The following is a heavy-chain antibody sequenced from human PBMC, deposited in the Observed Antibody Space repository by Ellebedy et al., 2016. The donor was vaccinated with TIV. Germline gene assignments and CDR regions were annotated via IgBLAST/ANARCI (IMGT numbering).Heavy chain of an antibody. J-gene: IGHJ4*02. CDR2: ISTTDGT. CDR3: ATQLWNTEF. D-gene: IGHD5-24*01. V-gene: IGHV3-23*01. Sequence: PGGSLRLSCEASESTFSSYGMSRVRQAPGKGLEWVSSISTTDGTHYADSVKGRFTIPRDNPKNTLYLQMNSLRVEDTAVYYCATQLWNTEFWGQGTLVIVSS. CDR1: ESTFSSYG.